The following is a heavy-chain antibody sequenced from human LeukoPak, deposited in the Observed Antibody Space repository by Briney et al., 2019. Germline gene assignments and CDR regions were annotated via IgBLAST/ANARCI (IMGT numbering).Heavy chain of an antibody. D-gene: IGHD2-15*01. CDR2: IYSADST. Sequence: GGXLXLSCAASGFTFSSDYMTWVRQAPGKGLEGVSIIYSADSTYYTDSVRGTFTISRDNSKNTLYLQMNSLRAEDSAVYYCAREDRWMGGFDYWGQGTLVTVSS. CDR1: GFTFSSDY. V-gene: IGHV3-66*01. J-gene: IGHJ4*02. CDR3: AREDRWMGGFDY.